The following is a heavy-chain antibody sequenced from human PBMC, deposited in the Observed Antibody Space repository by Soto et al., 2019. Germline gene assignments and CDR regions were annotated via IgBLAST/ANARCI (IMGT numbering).Heavy chain of an antibody. CDR1: GFTFSSYS. V-gene: IGHV3-48*01. J-gene: IGHJ6*02. Sequence: PGGSLRLSCAASGFTFSSYSMNWVRQAPGKGLEWVSYISSSSSTIYYADSVKGRFTISRDNAKNSLYLQMNSLRAEDTAVYYCARDLGGEPYYYDSSGYPQDYYYYGMDVWGQGTTVTVSS. CDR3: ARDLGGEPYYYDSSGYPQDYYYYGMDV. D-gene: IGHD3-22*01. CDR2: ISSSSSTI.